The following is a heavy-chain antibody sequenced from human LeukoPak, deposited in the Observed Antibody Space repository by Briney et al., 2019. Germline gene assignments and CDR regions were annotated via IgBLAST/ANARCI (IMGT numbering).Heavy chain of an antibody. Sequence: ASVKVSCKASGYTFTSYGISWVRQAPGQGLEWMGWISAYNGNTNYAQKLQGRVTMTTDTSTSTAYMELRSLRSDDTAVYYCARDLEWELLVTTYGMDVWGQGTTVTVSS. CDR2: ISAYNGNT. CDR1: GYTFTSYG. CDR3: ARDLEWELLVTTYGMDV. J-gene: IGHJ6*02. V-gene: IGHV1-18*01. D-gene: IGHD1-26*01.